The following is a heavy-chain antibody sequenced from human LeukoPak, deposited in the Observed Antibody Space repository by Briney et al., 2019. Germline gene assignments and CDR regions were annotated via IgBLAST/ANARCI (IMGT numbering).Heavy chain of an antibody. CDR1: GYTFNSYG. Sequence: GASVKVSCKASGYTFNSYGISWVRQAPGQGLEWMGWISAYNGNTNYAQKLQGRVTMTTDTSTSTAYMELRSLRSDDTAVYYCARDAGWGGSYWPRDYWGQGTLVTVSS. D-gene: IGHD1-26*01. CDR3: ARDAGWGGSYWPRDY. CDR2: ISAYNGNT. J-gene: IGHJ4*02. V-gene: IGHV1-18*01.